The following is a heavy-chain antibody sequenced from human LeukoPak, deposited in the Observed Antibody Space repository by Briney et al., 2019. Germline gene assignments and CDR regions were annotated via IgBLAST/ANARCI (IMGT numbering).Heavy chain of an antibody. J-gene: IGHJ4*02. D-gene: IGHD1-1*01. Sequence: SETLSLTCTVSGGSISSSSYYWGWIRQPPGKGLEWIGSIYYSGSTYYNPSLKSRVTISVDTSRNQFSLKLSSVTAADTAVYYCARDHGAGTFDYWGQGTLVTVSS. CDR2: IYYSGST. V-gene: IGHV4-39*07. CDR1: GGSISSSSYY. CDR3: ARDHGAGTFDY.